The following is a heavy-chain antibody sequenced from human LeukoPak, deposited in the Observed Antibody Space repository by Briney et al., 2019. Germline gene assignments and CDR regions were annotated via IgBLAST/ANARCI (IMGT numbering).Heavy chain of an antibody. CDR3: ARGGRRVPDNYYYYYMDV. D-gene: IGHD2-2*01. CDR2: IYSGGST. V-gene: IGHV3-53*01. Sequence: PGGSLRLSCAASGFTVSSNYMSWVRQAPGKGLEWVSVIYSGGSTYYADSVKGRFTISRDNSKNTLYLQMNSLRAEDTAVYYCARGGRRVPDNYYYYYMDVWGKGTTVTVSS. J-gene: IGHJ6*03. CDR1: GFTVSSNY.